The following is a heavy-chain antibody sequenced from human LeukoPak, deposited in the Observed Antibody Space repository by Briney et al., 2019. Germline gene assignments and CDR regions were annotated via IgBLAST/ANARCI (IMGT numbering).Heavy chain of an antibody. D-gene: IGHD2-2*01. Sequence: GGSLRLSCAASGFSFSDYAMNWVRQSPERGLEWVSSMTATSGSTYYADSVKGRFTISRDNAKNSPYLQMNSLRAEDTAVYYCARAGSAAIFDYWGQGTLVTVSS. CDR1: GFSFSDYA. CDR3: ARAGSAAIFDY. V-gene: IGHV3-11*01. J-gene: IGHJ4*02. CDR2: MTATSGST.